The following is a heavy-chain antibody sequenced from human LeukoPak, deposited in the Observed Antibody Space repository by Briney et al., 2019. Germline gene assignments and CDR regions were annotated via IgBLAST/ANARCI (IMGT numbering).Heavy chain of an antibody. CDR2: INHSGST. J-gene: IGHJ4*02. D-gene: IGHD5-18*01. CDR1: GGSFSGYY. V-gene: IGHV4-34*01. CDR3: ARGGYSYGLAPYYFDY. Sequence: SETLSLTCAVYGGSFSGYYWSWIRQPPGKGLEWIGEINHSGSTNYNPSLKSRVTISVGTSKNQFSLKLSSVTAADTAVYYCARGGYSYGLAPYYFDYWGQGTLVTVSS.